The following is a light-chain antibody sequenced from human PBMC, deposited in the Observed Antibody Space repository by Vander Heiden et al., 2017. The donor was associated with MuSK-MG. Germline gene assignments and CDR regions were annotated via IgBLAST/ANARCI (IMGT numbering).Light chain of an antibody. Sequence: QSVLTRTPSVSGAPGQRVTISCTRSSSNIGAGYDVHWYQQLPGTAPKLLIYGNSNRPSGGPDRFSGSKSGTSASLAITGLQAEDEADYYCQSYDSSLSGFWVFGGGTKLTVL. CDR1: SSNIGAGYD. J-gene: IGLJ3*02. CDR3: QSYDSSLSGFWV. CDR2: GNS. V-gene: IGLV1-40*01.